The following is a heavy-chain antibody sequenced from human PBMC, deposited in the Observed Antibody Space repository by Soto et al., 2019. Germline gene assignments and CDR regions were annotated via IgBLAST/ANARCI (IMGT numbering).Heavy chain of an antibody. CDR1: GGSFSGYY. Sequence: PSETLSLTCAVYGGSFSGYYWSWIRQPPGKGLEWIGEINHSGSTNYNPSLKSRVTISVDTSKNQFSLKLSSVTAADTVVYYCARGRGGIVGATIPNYYYYYGMDVWGQGTTVTVSS. V-gene: IGHV4-34*01. J-gene: IGHJ6*02. CDR3: ARGRGGIVGATIPNYYYYYGMDV. CDR2: INHSGST. D-gene: IGHD1-26*01.